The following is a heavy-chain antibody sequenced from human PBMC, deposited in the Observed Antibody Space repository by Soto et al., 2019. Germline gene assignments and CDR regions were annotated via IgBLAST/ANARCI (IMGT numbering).Heavy chain of an antibody. CDR1: GFTFSSYS. CDR2: ISSSSSYI. D-gene: IGHD5-18*01. Sequence: GGSLRLSCAASGFTFSSYSMNWVRQAPGKGLEWVSSISSSSSYIYYADSVKGRFTISRDNAKNSLYLQMNSLRAEDTAVYYCARASTSKWIQLWRTAPFDYWGQGTLVTVSS. J-gene: IGHJ4*02. V-gene: IGHV3-21*01. CDR3: ARASTSKWIQLWRTAPFDY.